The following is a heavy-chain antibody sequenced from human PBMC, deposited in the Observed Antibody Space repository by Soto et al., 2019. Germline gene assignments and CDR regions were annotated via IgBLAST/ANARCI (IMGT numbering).Heavy chain of an antibody. CDR1: GGSISTYY. CDR3: AILYGYCIRNSCHGHYAMDV. V-gene: IGHV4-59*08. Sequence: PSETLSLTCTVSGGSISTYYWSWIRQPPGKGQERIGYIYYSGSTNYSPSLKSRFTISVDTSKIQFSLKVTSVTAADTAVYYCAILYGYCIRNSCHGHYAMDVWGQGTTVTVSS. CDR2: IYYSGST. J-gene: IGHJ6*02. D-gene: IGHD2-2*01.